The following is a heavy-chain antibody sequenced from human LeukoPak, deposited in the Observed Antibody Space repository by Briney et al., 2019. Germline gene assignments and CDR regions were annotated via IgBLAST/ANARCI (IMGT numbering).Heavy chain of an antibody. D-gene: IGHD6-13*01. CDR2: IKSKTDGGTT. J-gene: IGHJ4*02. Sequence: GGSLRLSCAASGFTFSNAWMSWVRQAPGKGLEWVGRIKSKTDGGTTDYAAPVKGRFTISRDDSKNTLYLHMNSLKTEDTAVYYCTTASSWYYFDYWGQGTLVSVSS. CDR1: GFTFSNAW. CDR3: TTASSWYYFDY. V-gene: IGHV3-15*01.